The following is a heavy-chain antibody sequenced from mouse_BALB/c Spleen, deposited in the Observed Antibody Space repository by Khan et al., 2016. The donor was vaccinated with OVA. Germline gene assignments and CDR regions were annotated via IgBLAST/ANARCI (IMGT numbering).Heavy chain of an antibody. CDR3: TRDRIDY. J-gene: IGHJ2*01. V-gene: IGHV1-7*01. Sequence: VQFQESGAELAKPGASVKMSCKASGYTFTTYWMHWVKQRPGQGLEWIGYINPTSGYTDYNEKFKDRATLSADRSSSTAYMQLSSLTSEDSAVYYCTRDRIDYWGQGTTLTDSS. CDR1: GYTFTTYW. CDR2: INPTSGYT.